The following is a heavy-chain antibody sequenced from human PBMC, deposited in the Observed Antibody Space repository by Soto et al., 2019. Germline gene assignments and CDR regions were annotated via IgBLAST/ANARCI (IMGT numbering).Heavy chain of an antibody. Sequence: SETLSLTCTVSGGSVSSGDYQWTWIRQPPGKGLEWIGHIYYTGATYYNPSLKTRLTISLDTSKNQVSLSLNSVTAADTAVYYCARDQGNSLDIWGQGTMVTVSS. CDR3: ARDQGNSLDI. J-gene: IGHJ3*02. CDR2: IYYTGAT. V-gene: IGHV4-30-4*01. CDR1: GGSVSSGDYQ.